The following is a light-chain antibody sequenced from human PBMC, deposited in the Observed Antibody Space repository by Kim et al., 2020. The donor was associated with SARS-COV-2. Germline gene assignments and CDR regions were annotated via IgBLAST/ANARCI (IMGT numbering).Light chain of an antibody. Sequence: EGTTHTSRGSRSVISNLAGCQQKQGEAASLLIMCEATRVKGSVARCSGSGRGTKVTLTISSLQSEDVAVYYCQQYNNWSPLTFGQGTKVDIK. CDR3: QQYNNWSPLT. J-gene: IGKJ1*01. CDR1: RSVISN. CDR2: CEA. V-gene: IGKV3-15*01.